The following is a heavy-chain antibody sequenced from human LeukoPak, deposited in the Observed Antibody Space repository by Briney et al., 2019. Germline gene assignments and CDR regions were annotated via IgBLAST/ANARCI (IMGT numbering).Heavy chain of an antibody. D-gene: IGHD6-13*01. J-gene: IGHJ4*02. CDR1: GFTFSSYG. Sequence: GRSLRLSCAASGFTFSSYGMHWVRQAPGKGLEWVAVISYDGSNKYYADSVKGRFTISRDNSKNTLYLQMNSLRAEDTAVYYCAKDRRIAAAGKVPFDYWGQGTLVTVSS. CDR3: AKDRRIAAAGKVPFDY. V-gene: IGHV3-30*18. CDR2: ISYDGSNK.